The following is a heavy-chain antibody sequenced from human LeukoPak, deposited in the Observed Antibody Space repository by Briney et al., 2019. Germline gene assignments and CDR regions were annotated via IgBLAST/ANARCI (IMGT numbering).Heavy chain of an antibody. J-gene: IGHJ3*02. D-gene: IGHD3-10*01. CDR3: ARVLDYYGSGSYPPRAFDI. V-gene: IGHV4-34*01. CDR1: GGSFSGYY. CDR2: INHSGST. Sequence: PSETLSLTCAVYGGSFSGYYWSWIRQPPGKGLEWIGEINHSGSTNYNPSLKSRVTISVDTSKNQFSLKLSSVTAADTAVYYCARVLDYYGSGSYPPRAFDIWGQGTMVTVSS.